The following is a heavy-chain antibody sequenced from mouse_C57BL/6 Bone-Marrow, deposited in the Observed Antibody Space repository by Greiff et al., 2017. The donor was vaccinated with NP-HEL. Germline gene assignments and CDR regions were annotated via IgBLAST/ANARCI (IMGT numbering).Heavy chain of an antibody. Sequence: DVMLVESGGGLVQPGGSMKLSCVASGFTFSNYWMNWVRQSPEKGLEWVAQIRLKSDNYATHYAESVKGRFTISRDDSKSSVYLQMNNLRAEDTGIYYCTATYYDGYSYAMDYWGQGTSVTVSS. CDR1: GFTFSNYW. D-gene: IGHD2-3*01. CDR3: TATYYDGYSYAMDY. CDR2: IRLKSDNYAT. J-gene: IGHJ4*01. V-gene: IGHV6-3*01.